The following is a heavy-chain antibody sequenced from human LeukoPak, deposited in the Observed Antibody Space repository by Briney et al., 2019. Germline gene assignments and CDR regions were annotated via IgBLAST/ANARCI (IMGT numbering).Heavy chain of an antibody. V-gene: IGHV3-30*18. CDR2: ISYDGSNK. CDR3: AKGIAARVWEQYYFDY. D-gene: IGHD6-6*01. CDR1: GFTFSSYS. Sequence: PGGSLRLSCAASGFTFSSYSMNWVRQAPGKGLEWVAVISYDGSNKYYADSVKGRFTISRDNSKNTLYLQMNSLRAEDTAVYYCAKGIAARVWEQYYFDYWGQGTLVTVSS. J-gene: IGHJ4*02.